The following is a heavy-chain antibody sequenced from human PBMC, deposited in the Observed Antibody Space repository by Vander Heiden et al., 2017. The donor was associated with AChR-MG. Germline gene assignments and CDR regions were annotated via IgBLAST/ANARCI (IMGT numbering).Heavy chain of an antibody. CDR1: GFTFSSYS. J-gene: IGHJ4*02. D-gene: IGHD2-21*01. CDR2: ISSSSSYI. Sequence: EVQLVESGGGLVKPGGSLRLPCPASGFTFSSYSMNWVRQAPGKGLEWVSSISSSSSYIYYADSVKGRFTISRDNAKNSLYLQMNSLRAEDTAVYYCARFAPTVVIANQNFDYWGQGTLVTVSS. V-gene: IGHV3-21*01. CDR3: ARFAPTVVIANQNFDY.